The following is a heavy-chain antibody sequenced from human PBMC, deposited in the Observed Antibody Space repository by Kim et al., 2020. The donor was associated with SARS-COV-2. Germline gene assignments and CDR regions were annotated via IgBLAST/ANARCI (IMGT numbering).Heavy chain of an antibody. CDR1: GFTFSNAW. CDR2: IKSKTDGGTT. CDR3: TTKQQLPVLGMDV. V-gene: IGHV3-15*01. J-gene: IGHJ6*02. D-gene: IGHD6-13*01. Sequence: GGSLRLSCAASGFTFSNAWMSWVRQAPGKGLEWVGRIKSKTDGGTTDYAAPVKGRFTISRDDSKNTLYLQMNSLKTEDTAVYYCTTKQQLPVLGMDVWGQGTTVTVSS.